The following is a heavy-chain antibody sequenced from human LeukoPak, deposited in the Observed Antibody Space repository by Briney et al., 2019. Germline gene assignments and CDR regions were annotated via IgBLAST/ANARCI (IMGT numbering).Heavy chain of an antibody. Sequence: GGSLRLFCAASGFTFSSYAMSWFRQAPGKGLESVSAVSNSGGSTYYADSVKGRFTISTDNSKNTLYLQMNSLRAEDTAVYYCARALAAAGTGRDYWGQGTLVTVSS. CDR3: ARALAAAGTGRDY. CDR2: VSNSGGST. V-gene: IGHV3-23*01. D-gene: IGHD6-13*01. CDR1: GFTFSSYA. J-gene: IGHJ4*02.